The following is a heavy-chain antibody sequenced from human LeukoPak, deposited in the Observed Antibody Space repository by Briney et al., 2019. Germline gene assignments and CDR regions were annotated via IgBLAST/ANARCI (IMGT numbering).Heavy chain of an antibody. Sequence: PSETLSLTCTVSGGSISSGGYYWSWIRQHPGKGLEWIGYIYYSGSTYYNPSLKSRVTISVDTSKNQFSLKLSSVIAADTAVYYCARDSGYYDSSGYSPFDYWGQGTLVTVSS. CDR1: GGSISSGGYY. V-gene: IGHV4-31*03. J-gene: IGHJ4*02. CDR3: ARDSGYYDSSGYSPFDY. CDR2: IYYSGST. D-gene: IGHD3-22*01.